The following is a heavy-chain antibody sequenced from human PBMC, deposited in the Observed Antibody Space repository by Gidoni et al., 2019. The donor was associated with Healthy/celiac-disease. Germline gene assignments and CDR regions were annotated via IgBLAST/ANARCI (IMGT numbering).Heavy chain of an antibody. CDR1: GGSFSGYY. D-gene: IGHD3-16*02. Sequence: QVQLQQWGAGLLKPSETLSLTCAVYGGSFSGYYWSWIRQPPGKGLEWIGEINHSGSTNYNPSLKSRVTISVDTSKNQFSLKLSSVTAADTAVYYCARGPRRLHMITFGGVIVTDAFDIWGQGTMVTVSS. J-gene: IGHJ3*02. V-gene: IGHV4-34*01. CDR3: ARGPRRLHMITFGGVIVTDAFDI. CDR2: INHSGST.